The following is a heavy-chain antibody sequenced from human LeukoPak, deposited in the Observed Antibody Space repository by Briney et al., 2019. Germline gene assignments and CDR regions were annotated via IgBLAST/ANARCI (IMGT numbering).Heavy chain of an antibody. CDR3: AEDRGEGHLRYFDWTKGFDY. D-gene: IGHD3-9*01. Sequence: GGSLRLSCAASGFTFSSYGMHWVRQAPGKGLEWVAFIRYDGSNKYYADSVKGRFTISRDNSKNTLYPQMNSLRAEDTAVYYCAEDRGEGHLRYFDWTKGFDYWGQGTLVTVSS. V-gene: IGHV3-30*02. CDR1: GFTFSSYG. J-gene: IGHJ4*02. CDR2: IRYDGSNK.